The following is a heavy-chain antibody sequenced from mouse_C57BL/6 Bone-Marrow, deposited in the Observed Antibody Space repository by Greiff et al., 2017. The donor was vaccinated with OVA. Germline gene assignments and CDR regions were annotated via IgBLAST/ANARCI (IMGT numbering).Heavy chain of an antibody. D-gene: IGHD4-1*01. CDR1: GYTFTSYW. J-gene: IGHJ2*01. CDR3: ARFNWDYFDY. V-gene: IGHV1-52*01. Sequence: QVQLQQSGAELVRPGSSVKLSCKASGYTFTSYWMHWVKQRPIQGLEWIGNIDPSDSETHYNQKFKDKATLTVDKSSSTAYMQLSSLTSEDSAVYFCARFNWDYFDYWGQGTTLTVSS. CDR2: IDPSDSET.